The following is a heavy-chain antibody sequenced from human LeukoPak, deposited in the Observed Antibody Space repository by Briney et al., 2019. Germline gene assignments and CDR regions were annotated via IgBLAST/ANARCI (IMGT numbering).Heavy chain of an antibody. Sequence: SETLSLTCTVSGYSISSGYYWSWIRQPPGKGLEWIGYIYTSGSTNYNPSLKSRVTISVDTSKNQFSLKLSSVTAADTAVYYCARHGAYDSSGYYPYYFDYWGQGTLVTVSS. CDR3: ARHGAYDSSGYYPYYFDY. CDR1: GYSISSGYY. J-gene: IGHJ4*02. V-gene: IGHV4-4*09. CDR2: IYTSGST. D-gene: IGHD3-22*01.